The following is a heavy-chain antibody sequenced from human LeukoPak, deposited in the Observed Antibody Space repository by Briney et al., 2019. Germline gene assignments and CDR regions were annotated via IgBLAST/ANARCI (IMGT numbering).Heavy chain of an antibody. Sequence: SETLSLTCTVSGGSVSSSRYYWGWIRQPPGKGPEWIGSIYYSGSTYYNPSLKSRVTISVDTSKNQFSLRLTSVTAADTAVYYCAKHLYYYDGSGYKTPFDYWGQGTLVTVSS. CDR2: IYYSGST. CDR3: AKHLYYYDGSGYKTPFDY. CDR1: GGSVSSSRYY. D-gene: IGHD3-22*01. V-gene: IGHV4-39*01. J-gene: IGHJ4*02.